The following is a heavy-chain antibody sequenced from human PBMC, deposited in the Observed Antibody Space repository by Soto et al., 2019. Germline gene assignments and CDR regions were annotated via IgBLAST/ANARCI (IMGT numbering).Heavy chain of an antibody. J-gene: IGHJ6*04. CDR3: ASVLAAYSGYGPYYDSMHV. V-gene: IGHV1-69*12. CDR1: GGTFSSYA. CDR2: IIPIFGTA. D-gene: IGHD5-12*01. Sequence: QVQLVQSGAEVKKPGSSVKVSCKASGGTFSSYAISWVRQAPGQGLEWMGGIIPIFGTANYAQKFQGRVMTTEDDTACTAYMEMSSSGSGDTAVYYCASVLAAYSGYGPYYDSMHVWGEGTTVTVSS.